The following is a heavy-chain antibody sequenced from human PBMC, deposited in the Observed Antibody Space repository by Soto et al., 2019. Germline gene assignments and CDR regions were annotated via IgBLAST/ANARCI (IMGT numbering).Heavy chain of an antibody. V-gene: IGHV3-33*06. J-gene: IGHJ4*02. D-gene: IGHD3-22*01. CDR2: MWSDGSNK. CDR3: AKDGDSSGHYSQFDY. Sequence: QVQVEESGGGVVQAGRSLRLSCAASGFTFSSYGMHWVRQAPGKGLEWVAVMWSDGSNKYYADSVKDRFTNSRDNSKNTLYLQMNSRRAEETAVYYCAKDGDSSGHYSQFDYWGQGTLVTVPS. CDR1: GFTFSSYG.